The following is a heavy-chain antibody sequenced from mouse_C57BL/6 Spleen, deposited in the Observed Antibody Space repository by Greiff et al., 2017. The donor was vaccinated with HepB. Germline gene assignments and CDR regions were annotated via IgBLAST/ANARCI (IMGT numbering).Heavy chain of an antibody. CDR3: ARSITPAYFDY. J-gene: IGHJ2*01. D-gene: IGHD1-2*01. V-gene: IGHV1-26*01. CDR1: GYTFTDYY. Sequence: EVQRVESGPELVKPGASVKISCKASGYTFTDYYMNWVKQSHGKSLEWIGDINPNNGGTSYNQKFKGKATLTVDKSSSTAYMELRSLTSEDSAVYYCARSITPAYFDYWGQGTTLTVSS. CDR2: INPNNGGT.